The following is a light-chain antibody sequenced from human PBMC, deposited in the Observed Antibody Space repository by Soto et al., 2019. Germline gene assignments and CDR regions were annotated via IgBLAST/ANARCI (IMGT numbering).Light chain of an antibody. CDR1: QSVSSK. J-gene: IGKJ1*01. CDR2: GAS. V-gene: IGKV3-15*01. CDR3: QQYTSWLWT. Sequence: EIVMTQAPATLSVSPGEGATLPCRASQSVSSKLAWYQQKPGQAHRLLIYGASTRATGIPARFSGSGSGTEFTLIISSLQSEVSPVYYSQQYTSWLWTFRQETTVDIX.